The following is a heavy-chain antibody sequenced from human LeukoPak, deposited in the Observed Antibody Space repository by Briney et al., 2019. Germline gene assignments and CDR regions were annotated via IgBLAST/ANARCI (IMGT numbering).Heavy chain of an antibody. CDR3: ERDDNYFDGIAYSSVFDD. J-gene: IGHJ4*02. D-gene: IGHD3-22*01. CDR1: GFTLSDHW. V-gene: IGHV3-74*01. CDR2: IKIDGSTK. Sequence: GGSLRLSCAASGFTLSDHWMHWVRHAPGKGLVSVALIKIDGSTKTLADSVKGRFTISRDNAKNTLYLQMNSLRVDDPSVYFCERDDNYFDGIAYSSVFDDGGQGALVT.